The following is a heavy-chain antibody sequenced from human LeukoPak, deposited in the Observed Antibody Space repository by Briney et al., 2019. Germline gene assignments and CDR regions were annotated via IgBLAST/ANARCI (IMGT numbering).Heavy chain of an antibody. CDR3: ARVAVAGTRLEFDY. CDR2: ISSSSSYI. CDR1: GCTFSSYS. D-gene: IGHD6-19*01. V-gene: IGHV3-21*01. Sequence: GGSLRLSCAASGCTFSSYSMNWVRQAPGKGLEWVSSISSSSSYIYYADSVKGRFTISRDNAKNSLYLQMNSLRAEDTAVYYCARVAVAGTRLEFDYWGQGTLVTVSS. J-gene: IGHJ4*02.